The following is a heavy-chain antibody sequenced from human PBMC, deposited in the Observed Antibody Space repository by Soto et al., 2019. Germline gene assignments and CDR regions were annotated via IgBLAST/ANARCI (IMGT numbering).Heavy chain of an antibody. CDR3: ARMAPQYGYYDSSGYHYGWFAP. V-gene: IGHV4-59*01. CDR2: IYYSGST. CDR1: GGSISSYY. Sequence: PSETLSLTCTVSGGSISSYYWSWIRQPPGKGLEWIGYIYYSGSTNYNPSLKSRVTISVDTSKNQFSLKLSSVTAADTAVYYCARMAPQYGYYDSSGYHYGWFAPWGQGTLVTVYS. D-gene: IGHD3-22*01. J-gene: IGHJ5*02.